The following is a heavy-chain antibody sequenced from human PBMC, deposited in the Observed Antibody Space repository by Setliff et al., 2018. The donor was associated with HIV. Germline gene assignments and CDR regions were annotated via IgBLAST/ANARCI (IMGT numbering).Heavy chain of an antibody. CDR3: ARLTYYDVFTDYYHQSTPDF. CDR2: VYYSGSA. Sequence: SETMYINWIPSGGSISSPNYYWGWIRQPRGKGLEWIGSVYYSGSAYYNPSLKSRVTISVDTSKNQFSLKLSSVAAADTAVYYCARLTYYDVFTDYYHQSTPDFWVPGPLFTVSS. V-gene: IGHV4-39*01. CDR1: GGSISSPNYY. D-gene: IGHD3-9*01. J-gene: IGHJ4*01.